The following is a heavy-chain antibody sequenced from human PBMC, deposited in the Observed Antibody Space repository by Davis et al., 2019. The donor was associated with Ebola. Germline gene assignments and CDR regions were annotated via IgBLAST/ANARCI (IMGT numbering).Heavy chain of an antibody. CDR2: IYSGGST. Sequence: GESLKISCAASGFTVSSNDMSWVRQAPGKGLEWVSVIYSGGSTYYADSVKGRFTISRDNSKNTLYLQMNSLRAEDTAVYYCAKEMGMMYFDYWGQGTLVTVSS. J-gene: IGHJ4*02. D-gene: IGHD3-16*01. CDR1: GFTVSSND. CDR3: AKEMGMMYFDY. V-gene: IGHV3-53*05.